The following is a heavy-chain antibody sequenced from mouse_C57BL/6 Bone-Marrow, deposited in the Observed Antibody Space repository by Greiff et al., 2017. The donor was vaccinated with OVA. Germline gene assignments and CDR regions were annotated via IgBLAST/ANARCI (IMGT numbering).Heavy chain of an antibody. J-gene: IGHJ3*01. D-gene: IGHD2-3*01. CDR3: ARDRADGYFFFAY. CDR1: GYTFTSYW. V-gene: IGHV1-64*01. CDR2: IHPNSGST. Sequence: QVQLQQPGAELVKPGASVTLSCKASGYTFTSYWMHWVKQRPGQGLEWIGMIHPNSGSTNYTEKFTSKATLTVDTSSSTAYMQLSSLTSEDAAVYYGARDRADGYFFFAYWGQGTLVTVSA.